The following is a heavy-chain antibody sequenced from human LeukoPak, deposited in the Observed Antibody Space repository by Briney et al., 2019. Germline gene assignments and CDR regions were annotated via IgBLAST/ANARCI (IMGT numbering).Heavy chain of an antibody. CDR1: GYSISSGYY. V-gene: IGHV4-38-2*02. CDR2: IYHSGST. CDR3: ARGRCTNGVCYGLDY. Sequence: SETLSLTCTVSGYSISSGYYWGWIRQPPGKGLEWIGSIYHSGSTYYNPPLKSRVTISVDTSENQFSLKLSSVTAADTAVYYCARGRCTNGVCYGLDYWGQGTLVTVSS. D-gene: IGHD2-8*01. J-gene: IGHJ4*02.